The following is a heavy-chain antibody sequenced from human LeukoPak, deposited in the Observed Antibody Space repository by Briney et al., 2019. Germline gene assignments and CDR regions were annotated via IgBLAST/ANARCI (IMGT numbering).Heavy chain of an antibody. CDR3: ARRYCSTCPTGHAFDL. CDR1: GFTFSTYW. V-gene: IGHV3-7*03. Sequence: GGSLRLSCAASGFTFSTYWMTWVRQAPEKGLEWVADIKQDGSEQYYVDSVKGRFTISRDNSKNTLYLQLNSLRAEDTAVYYCARRYCSTCPTGHAFDLWGQGTMVTVSS. D-gene: IGHD2-2*01. CDR2: IKQDGSEQ. J-gene: IGHJ3*01.